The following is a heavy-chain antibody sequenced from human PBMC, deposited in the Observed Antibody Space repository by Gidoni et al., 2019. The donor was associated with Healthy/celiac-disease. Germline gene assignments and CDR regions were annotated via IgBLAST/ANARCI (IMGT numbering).Heavy chain of an antibody. J-gene: IGHJ3*02. CDR1: GYTFTSYG. V-gene: IGHV1-18*01. CDR2: ISAYNGNT. D-gene: IGHD3-9*01. Sequence: QVQLVQSGAEVKKPGASVKVSCKASGYTFTSYGISWVRQAPGQGLEWMGWISAYNGNTNYAQKLQGRVTMTTDTSTSTAYMELRSLRSDDTAVYYCARAGDYDILTGYSDAFDIWGQGTMVTVSS. CDR3: ARAGDYDILTGYSDAFDI.